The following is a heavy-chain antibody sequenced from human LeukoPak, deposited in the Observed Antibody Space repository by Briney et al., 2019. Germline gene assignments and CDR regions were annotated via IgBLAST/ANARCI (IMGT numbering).Heavy chain of an antibody. D-gene: IGHD3-16*01. CDR2: MNVDGSQK. V-gene: IGHV3-7*03. CDR3: ARDPGWGALDY. J-gene: IGHJ4*02. Sequence: GGSLRLSCAASGFSFSTSWMTWVRQAPGKGLEGVANMNVDGSQKYPGDSVGGRFTISRDNVKNTLYLQMNSLRVEDTAVYYCARDPGWGALDYWGQGALVIVSS. CDR1: GFSFSTSW.